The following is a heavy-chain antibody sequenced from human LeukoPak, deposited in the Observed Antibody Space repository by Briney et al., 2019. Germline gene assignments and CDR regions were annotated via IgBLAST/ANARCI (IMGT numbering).Heavy chain of an antibody. CDR3: AKLGKTENHYGSGRFSYYYYMDV. CDR2: ISSSSSYI. J-gene: IGHJ6*03. Sequence: GGSLRLSCAASGFTFSGYSMNWVRQAPGKGLEWVSSISSSSSYIYYADSVKGRFTISRDNSKNTLYLQMNSLRAEDTAVYYCAKLGKTENHYGSGRFSYYYYMDVWGKGTTVTISS. D-gene: IGHD3-10*01. V-gene: IGHV3-21*01. CDR1: GFTFSGYS.